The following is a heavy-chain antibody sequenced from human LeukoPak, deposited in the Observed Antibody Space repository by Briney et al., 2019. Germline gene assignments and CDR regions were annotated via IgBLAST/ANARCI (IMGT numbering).Heavy chain of an antibody. Sequence: GASVKVSCKASGGTFSSYTISWVRQAPGQGLEWMGRIIPILGIANYAQKFQGRVTITADKSTSTAYMELSSLRSEDTAVYYCARALQPDFLSGYYENNWFDPWGQGTLVTVSS. CDR1: GGTFSSYT. D-gene: IGHD3-3*01. J-gene: IGHJ5*02. V-gene: IGHV1-69*02. CDR3: ARALQPDFLSGYYENNWFDP. CDR2: IIPILGIA.